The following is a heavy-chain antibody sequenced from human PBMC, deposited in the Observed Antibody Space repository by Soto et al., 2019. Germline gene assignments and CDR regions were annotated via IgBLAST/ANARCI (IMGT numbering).Heavy chain of an antibody. CDR1: GGSFSGYY. CDR2: INHSGST. J-gene: IGHJ4*02. Sequence: PSETLDLTCAVYGGSFSGYYWSWIRQPPGKGLEWIGEINHSGSTNYNPSLKGRVTISVDTSKNQFSLKLSSVTAADTAVYYCAGREIYCPTIPYWGQGTLVTVSS. V-gene: IGHV4-34*01. CDR3: AGREIYCPTIPY. D-gene: IGHD2-8*01.